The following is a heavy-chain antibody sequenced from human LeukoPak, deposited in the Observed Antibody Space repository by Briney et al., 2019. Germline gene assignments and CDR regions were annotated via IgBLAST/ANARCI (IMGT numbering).Heavy chain of an antibody. D-gene: IGHD2-2*01. Sequence: ASVKVSCKVSGYTLTELSMHWVRHAPGKGLEWMGGFDPEDGETIYAQKFQGRVTMTEDTSTDTAYMELSSLRSEDTAVYYCATVERYCSSTSCYALGFDPRGQGTLVTVSS. V-gene: IGHV1-24*01. CDR2: FDPEDGET. CDR1: GYTLTELS. J-gene: IGHJ5*02. CDR3: ATVERYCSSTSCYALGFDP.